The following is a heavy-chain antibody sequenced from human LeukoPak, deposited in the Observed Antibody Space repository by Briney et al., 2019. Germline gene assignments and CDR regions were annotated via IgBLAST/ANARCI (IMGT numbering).Heavy chain of an antibody. V-gene: IGHV3-30*03. J-gene: IGHJ4*02. CDR1: GFTFSSYG. Sequence: GGSLRLSCAASGFTFSSYGMHWVRQAPGKGLEWVAVISYDGSNKYYADSVKGRFTISRDNSKNTLYLQMNSLKTEDTAVYYCTTGDVVLPSSNDPFDYWGQGTLVTVSS. CDR2: ISYDGSNK. CDR3: TTGDVVLPSSNDPFDY. D-gene: IGHD2-2*01.